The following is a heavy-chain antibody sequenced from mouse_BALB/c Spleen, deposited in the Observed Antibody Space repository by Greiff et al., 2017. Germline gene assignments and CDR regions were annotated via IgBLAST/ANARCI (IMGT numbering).Heavy chain of an antibody. CDR1: GYSITSDYA. CDR3: ATYYYGSSAWFAY. V-gene: IGHV3-2*02. J-gene: IGHJ3*01. Sequence: DVKLQESGPGLVKPSQSLSLTCTVTGYSITSDYAWNWIRQFPGNKLEWMGYISYSGSTSYNPSLKSRISITRDTSKNQFFLQLNSVTTEDTATYYCATYYYGSSAWFAYWGQGTLVTVSA. D-gene: IGHD1-1*01. CDR2: ISYSGST.